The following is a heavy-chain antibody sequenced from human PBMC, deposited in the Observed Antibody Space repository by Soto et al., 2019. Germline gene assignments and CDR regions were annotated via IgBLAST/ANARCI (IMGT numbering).Heavy chain of an antibody. CDR1: GNTFTGYD. CDR2: ISPNSGNI. D-gene: IGHD3-10*01. CDR3: ARGRASGSYYLLDY. V-gene: IGHV1-8*01. Sequence: ASLKLSCKASGNTFTGYDVNWVRQATGHGLEWMGWISPNSGNIGYAQKFQGRVTMTRDTAIRTAYMEVSRLRSNDTAVYYWARGRASGSYYLLDYWGQGTLVTVSS. J-gene: IGHJ4*02.